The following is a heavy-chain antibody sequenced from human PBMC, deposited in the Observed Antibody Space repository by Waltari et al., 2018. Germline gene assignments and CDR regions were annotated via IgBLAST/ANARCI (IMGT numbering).Heavy chain of an antibody. CDR2: IHIPSTT. Sequence: EVQLVETGGGLIQPGGSLRLSCAASGFTVSNNSMTWVRQAPGKGLDWVSVIHIPSTTYYADSVKGRFTMSRDNSKNTLSLQMNSLRDEDTAVYYCARLAVAGPDVFSYFYGMDVWGQGTTVTVSS. CDR3: ARLAVAGPDVFSYFYGMDV. D-gene: IGHD6-19*01. J-gene: IGHJ6*02. CDR1: GFTVSNNS. V-gene: IGHV3-53*02.